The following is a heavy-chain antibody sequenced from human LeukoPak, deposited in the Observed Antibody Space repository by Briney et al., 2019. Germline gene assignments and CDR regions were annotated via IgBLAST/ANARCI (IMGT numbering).Heavy chain of an antibody. Sequence: GGALQSSCKGAGCGFTSYWIGRGRRLPGKGREGRGIVYRGDSDTRYSPSFPGHVTISADKFISTAYLQWSSLKASDTAMYYCARHDHGDGYILGSFDYWGQGTLVTVSS. CDR3: ARHDHGDGYILGSFDY. D-gene: IGHD5-24*01. J-gene: IGHJ4*02. CDR2: VYRGDSDT. V-gene: IGHV5-51*01. CDR1: GCGFTSYW.